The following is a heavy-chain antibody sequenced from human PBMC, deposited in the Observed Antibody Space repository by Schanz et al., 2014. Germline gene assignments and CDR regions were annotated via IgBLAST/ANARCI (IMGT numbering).Heavy chain of an antibody. D-gene: IGHD2-2*01. CDR2: IYYSGST. CDR3: ARGRVVPAAPEFDY. J-gene: IGHJ4*02. V-gene: IGHV4-59*01. CDR1: SASIRTYY. Sequence: QVQLQESGPGLVKPSETLSLTCTVSSASIRTYYWSWIRQPPGKGLEWIGYIYYSGSTTYNPSLKSRVPISVDTSKKQFSLNLSSVTAADTAVYYCARGRVVPAAPEFDYGGQGILVTVSS.